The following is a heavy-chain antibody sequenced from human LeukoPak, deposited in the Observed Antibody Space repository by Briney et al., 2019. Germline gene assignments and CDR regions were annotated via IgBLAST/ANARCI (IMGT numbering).Heavy chain of an antibody. CDR1: GGSISPYY. D-gene: IGHD3-10*02. CDR2: IYYSGNT. J-gene: IGHJ4*02. V-gene: IGHV4-59*01. CDR3: ARSTGSTMFIDY. Sequence: KPSETLSLTCTVSGGSISPYYWSWIRQPPGKGLEWLGYIYYSGNTDYSPSLKSRVAISVDTSKNQFSLKLSSVTAADTAVYYCARSTGSTMFIDYWGQGTLVTVSS.